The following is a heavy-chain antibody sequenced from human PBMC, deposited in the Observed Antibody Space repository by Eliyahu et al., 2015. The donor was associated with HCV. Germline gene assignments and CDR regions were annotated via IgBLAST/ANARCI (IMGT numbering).Heavy chain of an antibody. CDR1: GXTVXSNY. CDR3: ARDAHYDILTGYYTDGMDV. CDR2: IYSGGST. D-gene: IGHD3-9*01. Sequence: EVQLVESGGGLVQPGGSLRLSCAASGXTVXSNYMSWVRQAPGKGLGWVSVIYSGGSTYYADSVKGRFTISRDNSKNTLYLQMNSLRAEDTAVYYCARDAHYDILTGYYTDGMDVWGQGTTVTVSS. J-gene: IGHJ6*02. V-gene: IGHV3-66*02.